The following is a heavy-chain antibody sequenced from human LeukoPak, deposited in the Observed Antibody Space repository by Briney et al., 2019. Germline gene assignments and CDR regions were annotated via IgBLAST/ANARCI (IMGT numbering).Heavy chain of an antibody. Sequence: GASVKVSCKASGYTFTRYYIHWGRQAPGQGLEWMGRINPNSGGTNYAQKFQGRVTMTRDTSISTAYMELSRLRSDDTAVYYCARVGWSWLQFPDYWGQGTLVTVSS. CDR1: GYTFTRYY. J-gene: IGHJ4*02. CDR3: ARVGWSWLQFPDY. CDR2: INPNSGGT. V-gene: IGHV1-2*06. D-gene: IGHD5-24*01.